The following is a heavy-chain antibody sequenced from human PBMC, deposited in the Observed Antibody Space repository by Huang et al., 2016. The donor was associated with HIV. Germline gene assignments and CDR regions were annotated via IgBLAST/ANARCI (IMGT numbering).Heavy chain of an antibody. CDR1: GFTFSKAW. J-gene: IGHJ4*02. D-gene: IGHD3-22*01. Sequence: EVQLVESGGGLVKPGGSLRLSCAASGFTFSKAWMSWVRQAPGKGLELVGRIKSKTDVGTTDYTAPVKGRFTISRDDSRNTLYLQMNSLKTEDTAVYYCTTHLDYYDSSGYYFGNYWGQGTLVTVSS. CDR2: IKSKTDVGTT. V-gene: IGHV3-15*01. CDR3: TTHLDYYDSSGYYFGNY.